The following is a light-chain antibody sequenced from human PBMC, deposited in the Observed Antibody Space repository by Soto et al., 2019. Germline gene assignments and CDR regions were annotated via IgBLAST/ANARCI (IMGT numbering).Light chain of an antibody. V-gene: IGKV2-28*01. Sequence: DIVMTQSPLSLPVTPGEPASISCRSSQSLLHSNGYNYLDWYLQKPGQSPQLLIYLGSNRASGVPDRFSRSGSGSEFTLKISRVEAEDVGVYYCMQALQTSYTFGQGTKLEIK. CDR3: MQALQTSYT. CDR2: LGS. CDR1: QSLLHSNGYNY. J-gene: IGKJ2*01.